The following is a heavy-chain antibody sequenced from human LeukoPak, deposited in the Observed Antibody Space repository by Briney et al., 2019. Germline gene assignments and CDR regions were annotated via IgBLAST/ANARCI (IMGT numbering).Heavy chain of an antibody. CDR2: ITTYNGNT. Sequence: GASVNVSCKSSGYTFTSYGISWMRQPPGHGLESLGCITTYNGNTNYAQMLQGRVTMTTDTSTSTAYMELRSLRSDDTAVYYCARDQFVLDAIFVDYWGQGTLVTVSS. CDR1: GYTFTSYG. D-gene: IGHD6-6*01. J-gene: IGHJ4*02. CDR3: ARDQFVLDAIFVDY. V-gene: IGHV1-18*01.